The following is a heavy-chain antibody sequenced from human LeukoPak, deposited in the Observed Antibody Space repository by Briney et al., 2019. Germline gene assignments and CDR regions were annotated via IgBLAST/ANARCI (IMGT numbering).Heavy chain of an antibody. J-gene: IGHJ4*02. CDR3: ARERDVVVVPGTILGYYFDY. V-gene: IGHV1-69*13. CDR2: IIPLFGTT. CDR1: GGTFGSYT. Sequence: SVKISCKASGGTFGSYTISWVRQAPGQGLEWMGGIIPLFGTTKYAQKFQGRVTVTADESTGTAYMELNSLMSEGTAVYYCARERDVVVVPGTILGYYFDYWGQGTLVTVSS. D-gene: IGHD3-3*01.